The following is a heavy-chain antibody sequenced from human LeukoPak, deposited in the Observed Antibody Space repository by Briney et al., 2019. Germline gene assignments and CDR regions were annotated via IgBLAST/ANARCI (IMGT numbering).Heavy chain of an antibody. CDR2: ISGSGGST. CDR3: AKEREGYNPVGWLDP. Sequence: GGSLRLSCAASGFTFSFTFSSYAMSWVRRAPGKGLEWVSAISGSGGSTYYADSVKGRFTISRDNSKNTLYLQMNSLRADDTAVYYCAKEREGYNPVGWLDPWGQGTLVTVSS. CDR1: GFTFSFTFSSYA. D-gene: IGHD5-24*01. V-gene: IGHV3-23*01. J-gene: IGHJ5*02.